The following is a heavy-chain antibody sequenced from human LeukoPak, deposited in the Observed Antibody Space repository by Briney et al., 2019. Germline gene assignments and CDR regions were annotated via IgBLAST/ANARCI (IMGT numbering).Heavy chain of an antibody. Sequence: SQTLSLTCTVSGGSISSGGYYWSWIRQHPGKGLEWIGYIYYSGSTYYNPSLKSRVTISVDTSKNQFSLKLSSVTAADTAVYYCAGEYYDFWSGYFRAFDIWGQGTMVTVSS. CDR2: IYYSGST. CDR1: GGSISSGGYY. D-gene: IGHD3-3*01. J-gene: IGHJ3*02. CDR3: AGEYYDFWSGYFRAFDI. V-gene: IGHV4-31*03.